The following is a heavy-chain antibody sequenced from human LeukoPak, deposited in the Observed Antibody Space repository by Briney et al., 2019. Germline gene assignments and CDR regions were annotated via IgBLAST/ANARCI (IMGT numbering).Heavy chain of an antibody. V-gene: IGHV4-31*03. J-gene: IGHJ6*02. CDR3: ARGEVHTYYYYGMDV. Sequence: PSETLSLTCTVSGGSISSGGYYWSWIRQHPGKGLEWIGYIYYSGSTYYNPSLKSRVTISVDTSKNQFSLKLSSVTAADTAVYYCARGEVHTYYYYGMDVWGQGTTVTVSS. CDR2: IYYSGST. D-gene: IGHD3-16*01. CDR1: GGSISSGGYY.